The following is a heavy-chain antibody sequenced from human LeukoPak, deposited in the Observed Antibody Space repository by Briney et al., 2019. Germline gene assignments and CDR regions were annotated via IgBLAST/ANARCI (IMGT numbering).Heavy chain of an antibody. D-gene: IGHD6-19*01. V-gene: IGHV1-2*02. Sequence: GASVKVSCKASGYTFTGYYMHWVRQAPGQGLGWMGWINPNSGGTNYAQKFQGRVTMTRDTSISTAYMELSRLRSDDTAVYYCARDTALYSSGWYYFDYWGQGTLVTVSS. CDR3: ARDTALYSSGWYYFDY. CDR1: GYTFTGYY. CDR2: INPNSGGT. J-gene: IGHJ4*02.